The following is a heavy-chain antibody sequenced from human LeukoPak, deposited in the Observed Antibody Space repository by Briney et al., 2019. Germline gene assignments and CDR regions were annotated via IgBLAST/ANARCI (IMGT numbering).Heavy chain of an antibody. CDR2: ISTSTGDT. Sequence: ASVKVSCKTSGYSFILYGISWVRQAPGQGPEWMGWISTSTGDTKYTQRFQGRVTLTTDTSTSTAYMELSSLRSDDTAVYYCARDDNYGIFVNVDYWGQGTLVTVSS. D-gene: IGHD4-11*01. J-gene: IGHJ4*02. CDR3: ARDDNYGIFVNVDY. V-gene: IGHV1-18*01. CDR1: GYSFILYG.